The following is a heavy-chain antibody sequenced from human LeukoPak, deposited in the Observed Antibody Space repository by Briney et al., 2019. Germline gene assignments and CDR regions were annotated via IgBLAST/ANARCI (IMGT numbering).Heavy chain of an antibody. Sequence: PGGSLRLSCAASGFTFSSYSMNWVRQAPGKGLEWVSYISSSGTTIYYADSVKGRFTISRDNAKNSLYLQMNSLRAEDTAVYYCARDRVSSGYSDYFDYWGQGTLVTVSS. CDR1: GFTFSSYS. J-gene: IGHJ4*02. D-gene: IGHD4-11*01. CDR2: ISSSGTTI. CDR3: ARDRVSSGYSDYFDY. V-gene: IGHV3-48*04.